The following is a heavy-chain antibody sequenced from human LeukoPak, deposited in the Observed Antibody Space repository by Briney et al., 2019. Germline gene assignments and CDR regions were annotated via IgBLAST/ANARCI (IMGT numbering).Heavy chain of an antibody. V-gene: IGHV3-30*18. CDR1: GFTFSSYG. CDR3: AKDGGLWVSAHWGDS. J-gene: IGHJ4*02. D-gene: IGHD7-27*01. CDR2: ISYDGSNK. Sequence: GRSLRLSCAASGFTFSSYGMHWVRQAPGKGLEWVAVISYDGSNKYYADSVKGRFTVSRDNSKNTLFLQMNSLRAEDTAVYYCAKDGGLWVSAHWGDSWGRGTLVTVSS.